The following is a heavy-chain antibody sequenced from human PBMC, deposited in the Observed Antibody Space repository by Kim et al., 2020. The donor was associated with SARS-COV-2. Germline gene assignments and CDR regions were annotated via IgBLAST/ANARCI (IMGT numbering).Heavy chain of an antibody. CDR3: ARGSPRYCSSTSCYLGWFDP. CDR2: IIPIFGTA. J-gene: IGHJ5*02. V-gene: IGHV1-69*13. D-gene: IGHD2-2*01. CDR1: GGTFSSYA. Sequence: SVKVSCKASGGTFSSYAISWVRQAPGQGLEWMGGIIPIFGTANYAQKFQGRVTITADESTSTAYMELSSLRSEDTAVYYCARGSPRYCSSTSCYLGWFDPWGQGTLVTASS.